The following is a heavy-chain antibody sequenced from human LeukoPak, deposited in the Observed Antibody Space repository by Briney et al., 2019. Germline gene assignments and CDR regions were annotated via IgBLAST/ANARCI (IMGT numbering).Heavy chain of an antibody. CDR3: ARVGGSGSYYSVLDWFDP. CDR2: IYHSGST. Sequence: SETLSLTCAVSGYSISSGYYWGWIRQPPGKGLERIGSIYHSGSTYYNPSLKSRVTISVDTSKNQFSLKLSSVTAADTAVYYCARVGGSGSYYSVLDWFDPWGQGTLVTVSS. D-gene: IGHD3-10*01. J-gene: IGHJ5*02. V-gene: IGHV4-38-2*01. CDR1: GYSISSGYY.